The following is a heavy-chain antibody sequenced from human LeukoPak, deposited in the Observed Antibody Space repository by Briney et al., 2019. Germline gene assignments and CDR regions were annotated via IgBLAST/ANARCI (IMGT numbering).Heavy chain of an antibody. Sequence: GGSLRLSCAASGFTFSSYSMNWVRQAPGKGLEWVANIKQDGSEKYYVDSVKGRFTISRDNAKNSLYLQMNSLRAEDTAVYYCARDLYSSSSPSDYWGQGTLVTVSS. D-gene: IGHD6-6*01. J-gene: IGHJ4*02. CDR2: IKQDGSEK. CDR1: GFTFSSYS. V-gene: IGHV3-7*01. CDR3: ARDLYSSSSPSDY.